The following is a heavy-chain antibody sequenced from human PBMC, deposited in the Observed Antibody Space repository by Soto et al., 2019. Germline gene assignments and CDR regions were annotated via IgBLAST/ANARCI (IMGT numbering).Heavy chain of an antibody. J-gene: IGHJ4*02. Sequence: PSETLSLTCTVSGGSISSSSYYWGWIRQPPGKGLEWIGSIYYSGSTYYNPSLKSRVTISVDTSKNQFSLKLSSVTAADTAVYYCARPPRGSGDWDHWGQGTLVTVSS. CDR3: ARPPRGSGDWDH. CDR2: IYYSGST. CDR1: GGSISSSSYY. V-gene: IGHV4-39*01. D-gene: IGHD2-21*02.